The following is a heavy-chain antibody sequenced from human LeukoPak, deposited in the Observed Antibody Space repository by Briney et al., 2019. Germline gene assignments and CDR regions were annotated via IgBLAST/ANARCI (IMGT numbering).Heavy chain of an antibody. Sequence: GASVKVSCKASGYTFTSYAMHWVRQAPGQRLEWMGWINAGNGNTKYSQKFQGRVTITRDTSASTAYMELSGLRSEDTAVYYCARAGDMYSSSLDYWGQGTLVTVSS. V-gene: IGHV1-3*01. D-gene: IGHD6-13*01. CDR2: INAGNGNT. J-gene: IGHJ4*02. CDR1: GYTFTSYA. CDR3: ARAGDMYSSSLDY.